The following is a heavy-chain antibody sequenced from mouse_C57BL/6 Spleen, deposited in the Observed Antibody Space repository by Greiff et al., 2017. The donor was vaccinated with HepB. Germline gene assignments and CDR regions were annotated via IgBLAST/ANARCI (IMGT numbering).Heavy chain of an antibody. CDR2: INPYNGGT. CDR3: ARSKLGRGYAMDY. V-gene: IGHV1-19*01. D-gene: IGHD4-1*01. CDR1: GYTFTDYY. Sequence: VQLQQSGPVLVKPGASVKMSCKASGYTFTDYYMNWVKQSHGKSLEWIGVINPYNGGTSYNQKFKGKATLTVDKSSSTAYMELNSLTSEDSAVYYCARSKLGRGYAMDYWGQGTSVTVSS. J-gene: IGHJ4*01.